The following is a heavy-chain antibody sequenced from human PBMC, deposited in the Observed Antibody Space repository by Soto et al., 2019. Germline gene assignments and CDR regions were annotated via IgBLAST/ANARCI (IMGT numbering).Heavy chain of an antibody. J-gene: IGHJ3*02. CDR3: ARGRIADDAFDI. V-gene: IGHV1-69*13. Sequence: GASVKVSCKASGGTFSNYAISWVRQAPGQGLEWMGGIIPIFGTANYAQKFQGRVMITADESTSTAYMELSSLRSEDTAVYYCARGRIADDAFDIWGQGTMVTVSS. CDR2: IIPIFGTA. CDR1: GGTFSNYA. D-gene: IGHD6-13*01.